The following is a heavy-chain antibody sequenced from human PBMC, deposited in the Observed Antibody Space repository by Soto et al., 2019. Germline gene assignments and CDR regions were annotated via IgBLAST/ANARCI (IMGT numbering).Heavy chain of an antibody. J-gene: IGHJ5*02. CDR2: IYYSGST. V-gene: IGHV4-59*01. Sequence: SETLSLTCTVSGGSISSYYWSWIRQPPGKGLEWIGYIYYSGSTNYNPSLKSRVTISVDTSKNQFSLKLSSVTAADTAVYYCARPLYYDFWSGYSTWGQGTLVTVSS. D-gene: IGHD3-3*01. CDR1: GGSISSYY. CDR3: ARPLYYDFWSGYST.